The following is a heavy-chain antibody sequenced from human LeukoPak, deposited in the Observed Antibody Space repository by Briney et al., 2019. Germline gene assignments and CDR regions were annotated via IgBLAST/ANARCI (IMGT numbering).Heavy chain of an antibody. CDR3: AKDGGVGRGVYYYYYGMDV. Sequence: GRSLRLSCAASGFTFSSYGMHWVRQAPGKGLEWVAVISYDGSNKYYADSVKGRFTISRDNSKNTLYPQMNSLRAEDTAVYYCAKDGGVGRGVYYYYYGMDVWGQGTTVTVSS. CDR2: ISYDGSNK. D-gene: IGHD1-26*01. J-gene: IGHJ6*02. CDR1: GFTFSSYG. V-gene: IGHV3-30*18.